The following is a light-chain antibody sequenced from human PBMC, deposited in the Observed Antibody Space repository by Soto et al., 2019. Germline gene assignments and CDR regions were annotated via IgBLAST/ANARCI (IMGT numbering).Light chain of an antibody. CDR3: HHYVGSPWA. V-gene: IGKV3-20*01. J-gene: IGKJ1*01. CDR1: QSVNRF. Sequence: EIVLTQSPGILSLSPGERATLSCRASQSVNRFLAWFQQKPGQAPRLLIYGASNRATGIPDRFSGSGSETDFTLTITRLEPEDSAVYYCHHYVGSPWAFGQGTKVDIK. CDR2: GAS.